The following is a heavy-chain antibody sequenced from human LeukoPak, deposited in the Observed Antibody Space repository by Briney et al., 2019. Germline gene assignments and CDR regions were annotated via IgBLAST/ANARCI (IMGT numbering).Heavy chain of an antibody. CDR2: ISAYNGNT. V-gene: IGHV1-18*04. D-gene: IGHD2-15*01. J-gene: IGHJ4*02. Sequence: GASVKVSCKASGYTFTSYGISWVRQAPGQGLEWVGWISAYNGNTNYAQKLQGRVTMTTDTSTSTAYMELRSLRSDDTAVYYCASDRTSAAALDFDYWGQGTLVTVSS. CDR1: GYTFTSYG. CDR3: ASDRTSAAALDFDY.